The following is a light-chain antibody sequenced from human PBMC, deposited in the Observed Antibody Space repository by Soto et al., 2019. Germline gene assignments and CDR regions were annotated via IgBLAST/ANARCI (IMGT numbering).Light chain of an antibody. CDR3: QHYITSLTT. CDR1: ESVTSNY. V-gene: IGKV3-20*01. Sequence: EIVLTQSPDTLSLSPGERATLSCRASESVTSNYLAWYQQKPGQAPRLLIYGASRRATGVPDRFIGSGSGTDFTLTISRLEPEDFAVYYCQHYITSLTTFGQGTKVDIK. J-gene: IGKJ1*01. CDR2: GAS.